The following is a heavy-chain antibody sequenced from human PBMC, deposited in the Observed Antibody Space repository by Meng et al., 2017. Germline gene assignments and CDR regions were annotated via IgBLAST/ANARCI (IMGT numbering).Heavy chain of an antibody. CDR1: GGTFSSYA. D-gene: IGHD4-17*01. CDR3: ASDVYGDYAPLYYY. Sequence: SVKVSCKASGGTFSSYAISWVRQAPGQGLEWMGGIIPIFGTANYAQKFQGRVTITADKSTSTAYMELSSLRSEDTPVYYCASDVYGDYAPLYYYWGQGTLVTVSS. V-gene: IGHV1-69*06. CDR2: IIPIFGTA. J-gene: IGHJ4*02.